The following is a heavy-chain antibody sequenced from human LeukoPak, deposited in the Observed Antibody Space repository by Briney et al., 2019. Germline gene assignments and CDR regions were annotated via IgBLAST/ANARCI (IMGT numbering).Heavy chain of an antibody. CDR1: GDSISSGDYY. J-gene: IGHJ5*02. Sequence: SETLSLTCTVSGDSISSGDYYWSWIRQPAGKGLEWIGRIYTSGSTNYNPSLKSRVTISVDTSKNQFSLKLSSVTAADTAVYYCARGRNWFDPWGQGTLVTVSS. V-gene: IGHV4-61*02. CDR3: ARGRNWFDP. CDR2: IYTSGST.